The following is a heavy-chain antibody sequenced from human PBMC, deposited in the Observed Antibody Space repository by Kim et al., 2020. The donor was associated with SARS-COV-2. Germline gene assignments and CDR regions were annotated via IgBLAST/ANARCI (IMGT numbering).Heavy chain of an antibody. J-gene: IGHJ4*02. V-gene: IGHV3-48*03. Sequence: GGSLRLSCAASGFTFSSYEMNWVRQAPGKGLEWVSYISSSGSTIYYADSVKGRFTISRDNAKNSLYLQMNSLRAEDTAVYYCARDRRRCRSSSCHAFDYWGQGTLVTVSS. CDR1: GFTFSSYE. CDR3: ARDRRRCRSSSCHAFDY. D-gene: IGHD6-13*01. CDR2: ISSSGSTI.